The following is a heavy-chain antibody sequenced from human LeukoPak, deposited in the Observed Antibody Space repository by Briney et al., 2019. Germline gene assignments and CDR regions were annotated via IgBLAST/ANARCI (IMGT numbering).Heavy chain of an antibody. D-gene: IGHD3-10*01. Sequence: SETLSLTCTVSGGSITNYYWSWIRQPPGKGLEWIGFIYYSGTTNYNPSLKSRVTISVDTSKNQFSLKLSSVTAADTAVYYCARHVGFITMVRGVINNNWFDPWGQGTLVTVSS. J-gene: IGHJ5*02. V-gene: IGHV4-59*08. CDR3: ARHVGFITMVRGVINNNWFDP. CDR2: IYYSGTT. CDR1: GGSITNYY.